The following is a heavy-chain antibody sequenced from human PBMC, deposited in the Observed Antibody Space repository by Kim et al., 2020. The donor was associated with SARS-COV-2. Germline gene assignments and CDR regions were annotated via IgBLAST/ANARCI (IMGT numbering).Heavy chain of an antibody. Sequence: SVKGRFTISREDSKNTAYLQINSLMTEDTAVYYCTRSSDESSGYYYLGVYWGQGTLVTVSS. V-gene: IGHV3-73*01. D-gene: IGHD3-22*01. CDR3: TRSSDESSGYYYLGVY. J-gene: IGHJ4*02.